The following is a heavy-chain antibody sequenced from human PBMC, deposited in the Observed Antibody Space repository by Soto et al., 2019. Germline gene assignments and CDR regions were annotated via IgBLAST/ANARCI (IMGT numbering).Heavy chain of an antibody. J-gene: IGHJ6*02. D-gene: IGHD4-17*01. V-gene: IGHV5-51*01. Sequence: PGESLKISCKGSGYSFTSYWIGLVRQMPGKGLEWTGIIYPGDSDTRYSPSFQGQVTISADKSISTAYLQWSSLKASDTAMYYCARQEDYLGYYYYGMDVWGQGTTVTVSS. CDR3: ARQEDYLGYYYYGMDV. CDR2: IYPGDSDT. CDR1: GYSFTSYW.